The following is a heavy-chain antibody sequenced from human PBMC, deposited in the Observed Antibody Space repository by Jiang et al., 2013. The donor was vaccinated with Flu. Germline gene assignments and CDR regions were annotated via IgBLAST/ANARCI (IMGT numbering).Heavy chain of an antibody. CDR2: INHSGST. D-gene: IGHD6-13*01. Sequence: ETLSLTCAVYGGSFSGYYWSWIRQPPGKGLEWIGEINHSGSTNYNPSLKSRVTISVDTSKNQFSLKLSSVTAADTAVYYCARARSKTSSWYYWGQGTLVTVSS. CDR1: GGSFSGYY. CDR3: ARARSKTSSWYY. V-gene: IGHV4-34*01. J-gene: IGHJ4*02.